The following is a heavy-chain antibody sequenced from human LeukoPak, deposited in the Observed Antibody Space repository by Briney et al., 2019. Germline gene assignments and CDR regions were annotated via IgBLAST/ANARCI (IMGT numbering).Heavy chain of an antibody. CDR2: ISSSSSYI. Sequence: PGGSLRLSCAASGFTFSSYSVNWVRQAPGKGLEWVSSISSSSSYIYYADSVKGRFTISRDTAKNSLYLQMNSLRAEDTAVYYCARDKGIQLWYHFDYWGQGTLVTVSS. J-gene: IGHJ4*02. CDR1: GFTFSSYS. D-gene: IGHD5-18*01. CDR3: ARDKGIQLWYHFDY. V-gene: IGHV3-21*01.